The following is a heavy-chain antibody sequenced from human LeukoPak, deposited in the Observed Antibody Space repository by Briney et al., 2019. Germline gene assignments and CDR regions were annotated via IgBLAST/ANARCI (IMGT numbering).Heavy chain of an antibody. D-gene: IGHD3-16*01. CDR1: GGSISSGSYY. Sequence: SETLSLTCTVSGGSISSGSYYWSWIRQPAGKGLEWIGRIYTSGSTNYNPSLKSRVTISVDTSKNQFSLKLSSVTAADTAVYYCARGGLGVTERSSGVPDYWGQGTLVTVSS. CDR2: IYTSGST. J-gene: IGHJ4*02. CDR3: ARGGLGVTERSSGVPDY. V-gene: IGHV4-61*02.